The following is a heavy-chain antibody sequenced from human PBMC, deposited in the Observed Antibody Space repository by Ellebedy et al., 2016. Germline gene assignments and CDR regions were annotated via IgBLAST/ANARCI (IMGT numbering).Heavy chain of an antibody. Sequence: GESLKISCAASGFIFSSYSMNWVCQAPGKGLEWVASISSTGTYMYYADSVKGRFTISRDNAKNSLYLQMSSLRAEDTAVYYCARDQGEWLRHNGMDVWGQGTTVTVSS. D-gene: IGHD3-10*01. CDR2: ISSTGTYM. CDR1: GFIFSSYS. J-gene: IGHJ6*02. V-gene: IGHV3-21*03. CDR3: ARDQGEWLRHNGMDV.